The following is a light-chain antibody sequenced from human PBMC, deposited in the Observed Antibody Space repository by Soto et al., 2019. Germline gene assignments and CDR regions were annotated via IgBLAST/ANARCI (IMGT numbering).Light chain of an antibody. CDR1: QSISTW. J-gene: IGKJ3*01. CDR3: QQYKNYLT. CDR2: GAS. V-gene: IGKV1-5*01. Sequence: DIQMTQSPSTLSASVGDRVTITCRASQSISTWLAWYQQKPGKAPKVLIYGASSLESGVLSRFSGSRSGTEVTLTFSSLQPDDFATYYCQQYKNYLTFGPGTKVDIK.